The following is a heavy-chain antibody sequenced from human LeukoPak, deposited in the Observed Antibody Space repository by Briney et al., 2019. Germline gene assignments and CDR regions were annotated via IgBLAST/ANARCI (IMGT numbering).Heavy chain of an antibody. D-gene: IGHD5-12*01. CDR2: IIPIFGTT. CDR3: ARGDSGYDYGFDN. J-gene: IGHJ4*02. CDR1: GGTFSSHA. Sequence: SVKVSCKASGGTFSSHAISWVRQAPGQGLEWVGGIIPIFGTTNYAQKFQGRVTITTDESTSTGYIELRSLRSDDTAVYYCARGDSGYDYGFDNWGQGTLVTVSS. V-gene: IGHV1-69*05.